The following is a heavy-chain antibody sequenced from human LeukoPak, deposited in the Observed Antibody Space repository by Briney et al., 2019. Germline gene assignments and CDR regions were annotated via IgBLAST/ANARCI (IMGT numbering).Heavy chain of an antibody. V-gene: IGHV1-18*01. D-gene: IGHD3-9*01. J-gene: IGHJ5*02. CDR2: ISAYNGNT. Sequence: ASVKVSCKASGYTFTSYGISWVRQAPGQGLEWMGWISAYNGNTNYAQKLQGRVTMTTETSTSTAYMELRSLRSDDTAVYYCARDQPTGYYDILTGQKNWFDPWGQGTLVTVSS. CDR1: GYTFTSYG. CDR3: ARDQPTGYYDILTGQKNWFDP.